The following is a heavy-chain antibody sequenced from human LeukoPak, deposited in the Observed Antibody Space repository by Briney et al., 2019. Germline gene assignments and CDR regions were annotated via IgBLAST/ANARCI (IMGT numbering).Heavy chain of an antibody. Sequence: GESLRISCKGSGYSFTSYRISWVRQMPGKGLEWMGRIDPSDSYTNYRPSFQGHVTISADKPISTAYLQWSSLKASDTAMYYCARHIAVAHFDYWGQGTLVTVSS. CDR3: ARHIAVAHFDY. CDR1: GYSFTSYR. D-gene: IGHD6-19*01. V-gene: IGHV5-10-1*01. CDR2: IDPSDSYT. J-gene: IGHJ4*02.